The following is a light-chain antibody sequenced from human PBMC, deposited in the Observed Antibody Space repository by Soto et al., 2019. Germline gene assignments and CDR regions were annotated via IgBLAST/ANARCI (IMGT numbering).Light chain of an antibody. J-gene: IGLJ1*01. CDR3: YLFASSYTSHV. Sequence: QSALTQPRSVSGSPGQSVTISCTGTSSYVGGYNYVSWYQQHPGKAPKLMIYDVSKRPSGVPDRFSGSKSGTTASLTISGLQAEDAADYYCYLFASSYTSHVFGTGTKLTVL. V-gene: IGLV2-11*01. CDR1: SSYVGGYNY. CDR2: DVS.